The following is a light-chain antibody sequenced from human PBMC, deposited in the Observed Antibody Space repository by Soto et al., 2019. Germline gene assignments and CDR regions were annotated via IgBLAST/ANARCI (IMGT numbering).Light chain of an antibody. CDR2: DVN. CDR3: SSYAGFNNYV. Sequence: QSVLTQPPSASVSPGQSVTISCTGTGGDVGGYNYVSWYQQHPGKVPRLIIYDVNKRPSGVPDRFSGSKSDNTASLTVSGLQAEDEADYYCSSYAGFNNYVFGTGTKVTV. CDR1: GGDVGGYNY. V-gene: IGLV2-8*01. J-gene: IGLJ1*01.